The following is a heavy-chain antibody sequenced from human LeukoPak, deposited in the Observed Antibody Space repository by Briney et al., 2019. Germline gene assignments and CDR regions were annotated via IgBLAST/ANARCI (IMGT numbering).Heavy chain of an antibody. Sequence: GGSLRLSCAASGFTFSNYGMHWVRQAPGEGLQWVAYIRYDETYKSYADSVKGRFTISRDNSRNTLYLQMNSLRAEDTAVYYCAKPAPGDPPIHLDYWGQGTLVTVSS. D-gene: IGHD2-21*02. CDR2: IRYDETYK. CDR1: GFTFSNYG. J-gene: IGHJ4*02. CDR3: AKPAPGDPPIHLDY. V-gene: IGHV3-30*02.